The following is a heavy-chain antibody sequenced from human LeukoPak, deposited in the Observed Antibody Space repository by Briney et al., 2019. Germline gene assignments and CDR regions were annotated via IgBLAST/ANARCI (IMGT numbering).Heavy chain of an antibody. CDR2: IYTSGST. CDR3: ARGPPPDFDY. Sequence: SETLSLTRTVSGYSISSGYYWGWIRQPPGKGLEWIGRIYTSGSTDYNPSLKSRVTMSVDTSKNQFSLRLTSVTAADTAVYYCARGPPPDFDYWGQGTLVTVSS. V-gene: IGHV4-38-2*02. CDR1: GYSISSGYY. J-gene: IGHJ4*02.